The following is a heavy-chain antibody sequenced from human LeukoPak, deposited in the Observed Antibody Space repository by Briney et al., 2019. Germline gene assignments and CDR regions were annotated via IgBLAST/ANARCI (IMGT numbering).Heavy chain of an antibody. CDR1: GFTFSSYS. Sequence: PGGSLRLSCAASGFTFSSYSMNWVRQAPGKGLEWVSSISSSSSYIYYADSVKGRFTISRDNAKNSLYLQMNSLRAEDTAVYYCAREKDIVQMVPPYGMDVWGQGTTVTVSS. CDR2: ISSSSSYI. V-gene: IGHV3-21*01. CDR3: AREKDIVQMVPPYGMDV. J-gene: IGHJ6*02. D-gene: IGHD2-8*01.